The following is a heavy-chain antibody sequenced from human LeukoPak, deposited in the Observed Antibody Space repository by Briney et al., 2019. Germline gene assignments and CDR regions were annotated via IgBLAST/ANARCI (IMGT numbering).Heavy chain of an antibody. V-gene: IGHV3-53*01. CDR1: GFTVSSNY. CDR3: AKSRWGYYDCGES. Sequence: TGGSLRLSCAASGFTVSSNYMSWVRQAPGKGLEWVSVIYSGGSTYYADSVKGRFTISRDNSKNTLYLQMNSLRAEDTAVYYCAKSRWGYYDCGESWGQGTLVTVSS. D-gene: IGHD3-22*01. CDR2: IYSGGST. J-gene: IGHJ5*02.